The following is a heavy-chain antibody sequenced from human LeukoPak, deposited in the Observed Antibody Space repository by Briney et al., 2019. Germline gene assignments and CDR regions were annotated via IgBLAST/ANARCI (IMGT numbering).Heavy chain of an antibody. CDR1: GYTFTSYG. Sequence: ASVKVSCKASGYTFTSYGISWVRQAPGQGLEWMGWISAYNGNTNYAQKLQGRVTMTTDTSTSTAYMELRSLRSDDTAVYYCAADRHCGGDCYPPASMDVWGKGTTVTVSS. CDR3: AADRHCGGDCYPPASMDV. CDR2: ISAYNGNT. D-gene: IGHD2-21*01. J-gene: IGHJ6*03. V-gene: IGHV1-18*01.